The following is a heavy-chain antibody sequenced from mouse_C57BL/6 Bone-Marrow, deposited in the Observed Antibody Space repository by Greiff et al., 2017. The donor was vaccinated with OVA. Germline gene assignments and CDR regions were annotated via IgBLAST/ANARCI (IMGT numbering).Heavy chain of an antibody. CDR3: ARDTYDGYRYYAMDY. CDR2: INYDGSST. D-gene: IGHD2-3*01. J-gene: IGHJ4*01. CDR1: GFTFSDYY. V-gene: IGHV5-16*01. Sequence: EVKLQESEGGLVQPGRSMKLSCTASGFTFSDYYMAWVRQVPEKGLEWVANINYDGSSTYYLDSLKSRFIISRDNAKNILHLQMSSLKSEDTATYYCARDTYDGYRYYAMDYWGQGTSVTVSS.